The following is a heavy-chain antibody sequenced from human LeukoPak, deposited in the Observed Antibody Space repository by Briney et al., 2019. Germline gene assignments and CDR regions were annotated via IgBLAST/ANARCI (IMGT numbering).Heavy chain of an antibody. CDR3: ARSVVVGANYYYYGMDV. CDR2: ISSSGSTI. CDR1: GFTFSSYE. V-gene: IGHV3-48*03. J-gene: IGHJ6*02. Sequence: SGGSLRLSCAASGFTFSSYEMNWVRQAPGKGLEWVSYISSSGSTIYYADSVKGRFTISRDNAKNSLYLQMSSLRAEDTAVYYCARSVVVGANYYYYGMDVWGQGTTVTVSS. D-gene: IGHD1-26*01.